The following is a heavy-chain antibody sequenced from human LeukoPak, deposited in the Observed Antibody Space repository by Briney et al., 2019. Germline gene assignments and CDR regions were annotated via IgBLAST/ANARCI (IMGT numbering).Heavy chain of an antibody. CDR1: GFTFSSYA. CDR3: AKDHLLTYYDFWSVLRDAFDI. V-gene: IGHV3-23*01. Sequence: GSLRLSCAASGFTFSSYAMSWVRQAPGKGLEWVSTISGSGGSTYYADSVKGRFTISRDNSKNTLYLQMNSLRAEDTAVYYCAKDHLLTYYDFWSVLRDAFDIWGQGTMVTVSS. J-gene: IGHJ3*02. D-gene: IGHD3-3*01. CDR2: ISGSGGST.